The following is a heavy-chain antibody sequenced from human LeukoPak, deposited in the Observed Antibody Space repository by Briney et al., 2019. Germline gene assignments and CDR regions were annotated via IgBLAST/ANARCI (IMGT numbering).Heavy chain of an antibody. CDR1: GFTFSSYT. D-gene: IGHD6-13*01. CDR3: ARSPPGSSSWPFDY. Sequence: GGSLRLSCAASGFTFSSYTMNWVRQAPGKGLEWVSSISSSSRYIYYADSVKGRFSISRDNAKNSLYLQMNSLRAEDTAVYYCARSPPGSSSWPFDYWGQGTLVTVSS. CDR2: ISSSSRYI. V-gene: IGHV3-21*01. J-gene: IGHJ4*02.